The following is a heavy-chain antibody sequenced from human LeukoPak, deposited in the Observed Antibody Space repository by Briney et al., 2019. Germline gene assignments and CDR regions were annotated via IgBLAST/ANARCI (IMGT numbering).Heavy chain of an antibody. J-gene: IGHJ4*02. Sequence: GESLQISCKGSGYSFTNYWIGWVRQLPGKGLEWMGIIYPGDSDTRYSPSFQGQVTISADKSISTAYLQWSSLKASDTAMYYCARQVSPGDLDYWGQGTLVTVSS. D-gene: IGHD2-21*02. CDR1: GYSFTNYW. CDR3: ARQVSPGDLDY. V-gene: IGHV5-51*01. CDR2: IYPGDSDT.